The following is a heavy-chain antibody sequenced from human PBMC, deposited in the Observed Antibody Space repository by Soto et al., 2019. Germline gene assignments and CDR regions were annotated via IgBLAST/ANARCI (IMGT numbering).Heavy chain of an antibody. J-gene: IGHJ4*02. CDR3: ATRGTQGRWLEFADY. CDR2: IIPISGRT. CDR1: GGTFSSLG. V-gene: IGHV1-69*01. Sequence: QVQLVQSGAEVKRPGSSVKVSCEASGGTFSSLGFTWVRQAPGQGLERMGGIIPISGRTTFAPKFLGRVTITADASTRTTYMELTALTSDDTAIYYCATRGTQGRWLEFADYWGQGTLVTVSS. D-gene: IGHD5-12*01.